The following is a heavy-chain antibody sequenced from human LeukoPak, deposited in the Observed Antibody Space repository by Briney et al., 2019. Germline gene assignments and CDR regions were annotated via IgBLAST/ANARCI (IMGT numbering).Heavy chain of an antibody. D-gene: IGHD3-22*01. V-gene: IGHV3-9*01. CDR2: ISWNSGSI. J-gene: IGHJ4*02. CDR1: GFTFDDYA. Sequence: GGSLRLSCAASGFTFDDYAMHWVRQAPGKGLEWVSGISWNSGSIGYADSVRGRFTISRDNAKNSLYLQMNSLRGEDTAVYYCVSYDSRNYFDYWGQGTLVTVSS. CDR3: VSYDSRNYFDY.